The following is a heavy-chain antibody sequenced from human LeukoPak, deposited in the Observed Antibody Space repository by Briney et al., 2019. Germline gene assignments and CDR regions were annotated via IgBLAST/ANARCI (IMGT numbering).Heavy chain of an antibody. D-gene: IGHD3-22*01. CDR3: ARDGYYYDSSGYNLDY. J-gene: IGHJ4*02. CDR2: IYTSGST. CDR1: GGSISSYY. Sequence: SGTLSLTCTVSGGSISSYYWSWIRQPAGKGLEWIGRIYTSGSTNYNPSLKSRVTMSVDTSKNQFSLKLSSVTAADTAVYYCARDGYYYDSSGYNLDYWGQGTLVTVSS. V-gene: IGHV4-4*07.